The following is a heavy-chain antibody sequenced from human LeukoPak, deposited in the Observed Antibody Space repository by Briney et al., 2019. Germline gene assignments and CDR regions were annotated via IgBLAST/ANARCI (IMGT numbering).Heavy chain of an antibody. CDR1: GFIFSSYS. CDR3: AGGDGDYDYFDY. J-gene: IGHJ4*02. Sequence: GGSLRLSCAASGFIFSSYSMNWVRQAPGKGLEWASSISSSSNYIYYADSVRGRFTISRDNAKNSLYLQMNSLRAEDTAVYYCAGGDGDYDYFDYWGQGILVTVSS. V-gene: IGHV3-21*01. D-gene: IGHD4-17*01. CDR2: ISSSSNYI.